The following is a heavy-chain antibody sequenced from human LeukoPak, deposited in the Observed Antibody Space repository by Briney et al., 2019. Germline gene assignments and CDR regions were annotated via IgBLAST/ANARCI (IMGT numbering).Heavy chain of an antibody. J-gene: IGHJ4*02. CDR2: ISAYNGNT. CDR3: ARLYYYDSSGFDY. V-gene: IGHV1-18*04. CDR1: GYTFTGYY. D-gene: IGHD3-22*01. Sequence: ASVKVSCKASGYTFTGYYMHWVRQAPGQGLEWMGWISAYNGNTNYAQKLQGRVTMTTDTSTSTAYMELRSLRSDDTAVYYCARLYYYDSSGFDYWGQGTLVTVSS.